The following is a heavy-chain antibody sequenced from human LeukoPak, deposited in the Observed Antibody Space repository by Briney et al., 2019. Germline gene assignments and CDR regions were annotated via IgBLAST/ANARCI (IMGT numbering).Heavy chain of an antibody. V-gene: IGHV4-31*03. J-gene: IGHJ1*01. Sequence: SQTLSLTCTVSGGSISSGGYYWSWIRQHPGKGLEWIGYIYYSGSTYYNPSLKSRVTISVDTSKNQFSLKLSSVTAADTAVYYCARGYSSSWSAEYSQHWGQGTLVTVSS. CDR3: ARGYSSSWSAEYSQH. CDR1: GGSISSGGYY. CDR2: IYYSGST. D-gene: IGHD6-13*01.